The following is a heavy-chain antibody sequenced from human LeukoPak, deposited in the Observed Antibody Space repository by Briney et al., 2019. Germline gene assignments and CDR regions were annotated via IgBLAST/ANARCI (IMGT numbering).Heavy chain of an antibody. CDR1: GGTFSSYA. CDR2: IIPILGIA. D-gene: IGHD3-22*01. CDR3: ARDSGSTYYYDSSGYYGYYFDY. Sequence: SVKVSFKASGGTFSSYAISWVRQAPGQGLEWMGRIIPILGIANYAQKFQGRVTITADKSTSTAYMELSSLRSEDTAVYYCARDSGSTYYYDSSGYYGYYFDYWGQGTLVTVPS. V-gene: IGHV1-69*04. J-gene: IGHJ4*02.